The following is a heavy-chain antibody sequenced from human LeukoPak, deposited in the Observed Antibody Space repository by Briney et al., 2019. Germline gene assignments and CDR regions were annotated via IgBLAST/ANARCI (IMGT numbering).Heavy chain of an antibody. CDR3: AREGSGYDYYYFDY. CDR2: IDPHSGDT. J-gene: IGHJ4*02. V-gene: IGHV1-2*02. CDR1: GYIFAGYN. D-gene: IGHD5-12*01. Sequence: GASVKVSCRTSGYIFAGYNMHWVRQAPGQGLEWMGRIDPHSGDTRISQRFQGRVTVTRDTSISTVYMELNGLTSDDTAIYYCAREGSGYDYYYFDYWGQGTLVTVSS.